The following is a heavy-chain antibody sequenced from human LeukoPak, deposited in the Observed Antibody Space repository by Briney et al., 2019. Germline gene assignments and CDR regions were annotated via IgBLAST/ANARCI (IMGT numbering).Heavy chain of an antibody. Sequence: SETLSLTCTVSGDSVSSGDHHWSWIRPPPGKGLDWIGYFRYGGSTYSTPSLKSRIIISVDMSKNQFSLSLNSLSAADSDVYFCARAAGVTNSWYDFDYWGQGTLVTVSS. CDR3: ARAAGVTNSWYDFDY. V-gene: IGHV4-30-4*01. J-gene: IGHJ4*02. CDR2: FRYGGST. CDR1: GDSVSSGDHH. D-gene: IGHD6-13*01.